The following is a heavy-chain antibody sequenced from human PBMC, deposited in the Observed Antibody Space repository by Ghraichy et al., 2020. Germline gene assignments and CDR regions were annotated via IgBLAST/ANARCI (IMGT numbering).Heavy chain of an antibody. D-gene: IGHD3-16*01. Sequence: ASVKVSCKAFGYTFTTYGITWVRQAPGQGLEWMGWISAYNGNTHYAQRLQGRVSMTTDTSTSTAYMELRSLRSDDTAVYYCARDRGGAPTWQDYWGQGTLVTAAS. J-gene: IGHJ4*02. CDR3: ARDRGGAPTWQDY. CDR1: GYTFTTYG. CDR2: ISAYNGNT. V-gene: IGHV1-18*01.